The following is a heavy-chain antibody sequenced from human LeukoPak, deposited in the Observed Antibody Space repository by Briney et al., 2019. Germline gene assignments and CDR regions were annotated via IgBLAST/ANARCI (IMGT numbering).Heavy chain of an antibody. CDR2: IIPIFGTA. V-gene: IGHV1-69*13. CDR1: GGTFSSYA. D-gene: IGHD2-2*01. J-gene: IGHJ6*02. CDR3: ARRGYCSSTSCYPPTIYGMDV. Sequence: SVKVSCKASGGTFSSYAISWVRQAPGQGLEWMGGIIPIFGTANYAQKFQGRVTITADESTSTAYMELSSLRSEDTAVYYCARRGYCSSTSCYPPTIYGMDVWGQGTTVTVSS.